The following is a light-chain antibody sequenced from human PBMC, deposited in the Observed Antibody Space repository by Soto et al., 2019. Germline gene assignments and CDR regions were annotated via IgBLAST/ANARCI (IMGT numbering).Light chain of an antibody. CDR2: EVS. J-gene: IGLJ3*02. V-gene: IGLV2-14*01. Sequence: QSALAQPASVSASPGQSITISCTGTSSDIGAHNSVSWYQRHPGEAPKVIIHEVSNRPSGISDRFSGSKSGNTASLTISGLQAEDEAIYYCSSYTSSATGVFGGGTKVTVL. CDR1: SSDIGAHNS. CDR3: SSYTSSATGV.